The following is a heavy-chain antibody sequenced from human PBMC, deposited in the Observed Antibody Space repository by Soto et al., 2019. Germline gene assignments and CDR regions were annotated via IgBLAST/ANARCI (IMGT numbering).Heavy chain of an antibody. CDR2: IGTAGDT. D-gene: IGHD6-13*01. J-gene: IGHJ5*02. CDR3: ARGVAAAEVWFDP. Sequence: EVQLVESGGGLVQPGGSLRLSCAASGFTFSSYDMHWVRQATGKGLEWVSAIGTAGDTYYPGSVKGRFTISSENDKNSLYLQMNSLRAGDTAVYYCARGVAAAEVWFDPWGQGTLVTVSS. CDR1: GFTFSSYD. V-gene: IGHV3-13*04.